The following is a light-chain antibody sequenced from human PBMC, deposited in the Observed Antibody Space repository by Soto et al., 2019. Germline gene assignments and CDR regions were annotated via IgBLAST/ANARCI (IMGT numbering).Light chain of an antibody. J-gene: IGLJ2*01. CDR1: SSDVGGYNY. V-gene: IGLV2-14*01. CDR2: DVS. CDR3: SSYTSISTPHVV. Sequence: QSALTQPASVSGSPGQSITISCTGTSSDVGGYNYVSWYQQHPGKAPKLMIYDVSNRPSGVSNRFSGSKSGNTASLTISGLHAEDEADYYCSSYTSISTPHVVFGGGTELTVL.